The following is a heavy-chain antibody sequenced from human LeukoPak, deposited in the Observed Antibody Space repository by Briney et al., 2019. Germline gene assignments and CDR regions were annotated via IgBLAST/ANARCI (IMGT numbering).Heavy chain of an antibody. J-gene: IGHJ4*02. V-gene: IGHV3-53*01. CDR2: IYSGGST. CDR1: GFTFDDYA. Sequence: PGRSLRLSCAASGFTFDDYAMHWVRQAPGKGLEWVSVIYSGGSTYYADSVKGRFTISRDNSKNTLYLQMNSLRAEDTAVYYCARDFYGSRQSDYWGQGTLVTVSS. D-gene: IGHD3-10*01. CDR3: ARDFYGSRQSDY.